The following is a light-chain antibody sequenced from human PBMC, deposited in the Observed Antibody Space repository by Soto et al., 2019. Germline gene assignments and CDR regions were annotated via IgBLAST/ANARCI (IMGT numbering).Light chain of an antibody. CDR1: QSVSSTY. Sequence: EIVLTQSPGTLSLSPGERATLSSRASQSVSSTYLAWYQQKPGQAPRLLIYGASTRATGIPDRFSGSGSGTDFTLTISRLEPEDFAVYYCQQWGSSSWTFGQGTKVDI. CDR2: GAS. J-gene: IGKJ1*01. V-gene: IGKV3-20*01. CDR3: QQWGSSSWT.